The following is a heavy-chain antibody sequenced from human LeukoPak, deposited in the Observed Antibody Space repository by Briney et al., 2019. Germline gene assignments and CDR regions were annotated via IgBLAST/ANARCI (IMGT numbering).Heavy chain of an antibody. CDR1: SGSISTYF. J-gene: IGHJ6*02. D-gene: IGHD3-22*01. CDR3: ARDRVDSSGYYYYYGIDV. Sequence: SETLSLTCTVSSGSISTYFWSWIRQPAGKGLEWIGRLYTSGSTNYNPSLKSRLTMSADTSKNQFSLNLRSVTAADTAIYYCARDRVDSSGYYYYYGIDVWGQGTAVTVSS. CDR2: LYTSGST. V-gene: IGHV4-4*07.